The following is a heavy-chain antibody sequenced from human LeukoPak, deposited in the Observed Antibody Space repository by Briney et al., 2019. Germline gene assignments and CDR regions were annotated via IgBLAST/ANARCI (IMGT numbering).Heavy chain of an antibody. V-gene: IGHV3-11*05. CDR3: ARDRVGYYFDY. J-gene: IGHJ4*02. D-gene: IGHD1-26*01. CDR1: GFTLSDYY. CDR2: ISDSSSYT. Sequence: GGSLRLSCAASGFTLSDYYMSWIRQAPGKGLEWISYISDSSSYTNYADSVKGRFTISRDNAKNSLYLQMNSLRAEDTAVYYCARDRVGYYFDYWGQGTLVTVSS.